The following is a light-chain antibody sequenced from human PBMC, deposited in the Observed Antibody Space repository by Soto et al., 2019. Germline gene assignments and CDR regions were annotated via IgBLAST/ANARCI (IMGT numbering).Light chain of an antibody. V-gene: IGKV1-5*01. Sequence: DIQMTHSPSTLSASVGDRVTITCRASQSISSWLAWYQQKGGKAPKLLIYAASNLQSGVPSRFSGSGSGTEFTLTISSLQPDDFATYYCQLIGRFGQGTKV. CDR1: QSISSW. CDR2: AAS. J-gene: IGKJ1*01. CDR3: QLIGR.